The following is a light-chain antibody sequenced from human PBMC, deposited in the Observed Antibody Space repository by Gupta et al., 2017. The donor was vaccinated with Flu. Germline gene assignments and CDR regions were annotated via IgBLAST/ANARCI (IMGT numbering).Light chain of an antibody. J-gene: IGKJ2*01. CDR3: QQCGSSPPYT. Sequence: EIVLTQSPGTLSLSPGERATLSCRASQSVSSNYLAWYQQKPGQAPRLLIYGASNRATGIPDRFSGSGSGTDFTLTISRLEPEDFAVYYCQQCGSSPPYTFGQGTKLEIK. V-gene: IGKV3-20*01. CDR2: GAS. CDR1: QSVSSNY.